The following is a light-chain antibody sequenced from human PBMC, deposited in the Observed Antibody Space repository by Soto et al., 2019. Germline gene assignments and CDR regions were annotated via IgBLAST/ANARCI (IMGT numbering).Light chain of an antibody. CDR2: DAS. CDR3: QQRTNWQST. J-gene: IGKJ4*01. Sequence: EIVLTQSPATLSSSPGERATLSCRASQSLSRYLAWYQQKPGQAPSLLIYDASNRAAGIPARFSGSGSGTVFTLTISSLEPEDFAVYYCQQRTNWQSTFGGGTKVEIK. CDR1: QSLSRY. V-gene: IGKV3D-11*02.